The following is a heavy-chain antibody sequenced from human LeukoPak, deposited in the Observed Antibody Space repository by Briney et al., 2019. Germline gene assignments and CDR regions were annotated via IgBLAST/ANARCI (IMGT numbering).Heavy chain of an antibody. CDR3: ATEDGYKSNAFDI. CDR2: IIPIFGTA. V-gene: IGHV1-69*05. CDR1: VGTFSSYA. J-gene: IGHJ3*02. Sequence: ASVKVSCKASVGTFSSYAISWVRQAPGQGLEWMGGIIPIFGTANYAQKFQGRVTITTDESTSTAYMELSSLRSEDTAVYYCATEDGYKSNAFDIWGQGTMVTVSS. D-gene: IGHD5-24*01.